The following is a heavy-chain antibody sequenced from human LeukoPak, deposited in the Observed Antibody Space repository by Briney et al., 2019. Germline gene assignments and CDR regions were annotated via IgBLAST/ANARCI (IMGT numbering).Heavy chain of an antibody. CDR1: GYTFNAYY. CDR2: INPSGDVR. Sequence: ASVKVSCKTSGYTFNAYYMHWVRQAPGQGLEWMGIINPSGDVRSYAQKFKGRVTVTRDMSTRTVYMELSDLRPEDTAVYYCARDYSGEWEQLTGWWFDPWGQGTLVIVSS. J-gene: IGHJ5*02. V-gene: IGHV1-46*02. D-gene: IGHD3-9*01. CDR3: ARDYSGEWEQLTGWWFDP.